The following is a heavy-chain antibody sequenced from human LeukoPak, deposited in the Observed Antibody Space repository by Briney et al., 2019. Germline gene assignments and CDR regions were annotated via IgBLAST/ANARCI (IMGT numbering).Heavy chain of an antibody. D-gene: IGHD3-22*01. CDR2: IYHSGST. CDR1: GYSISSGYY. J-gene: IGHJ3*02. Sequence: SETLSLTCAVSGYSISSGYYWGWIRQPPGKGLEWIGSIYHSGSTYYNPSLKSRVTISVDTSKNQFSLKLSSVTAADTAVYYCATYYDSSGYLLENDAFDIWGQGTMVTVSS. CDR3: ATYYDSSGYLLENDAFDI. V-gene: IGHV4-38-2*01.